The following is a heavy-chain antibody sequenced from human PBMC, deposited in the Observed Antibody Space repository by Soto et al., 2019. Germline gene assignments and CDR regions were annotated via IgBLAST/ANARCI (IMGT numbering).Heavy chain of an antibody. CDR3: AREGLGGDCDDAFDI. D-gene: IGHD2-21*02. Sequence: EVQLVESGGGLVQPGGSLRLSCAASGFTFSSYWMHWVRQAPGKGLVWVSRINSDGSSTSYADSVKGRFTISRDNAKNTLYLQMNSLRAEDTAVYYCAREGLGGDCDDAFDIWGQGTMVTVSS. V-gene: IGHV3-74*01. CDR1: GFTFSSYW. J-gene: IGHJ3*02. CDR2: INSDGSST.